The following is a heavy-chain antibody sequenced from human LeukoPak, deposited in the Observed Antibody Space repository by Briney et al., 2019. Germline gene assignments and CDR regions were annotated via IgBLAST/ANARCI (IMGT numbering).Heavy chain of an antibody. CDR3: ATYGGYCSGGSCYSFDY. D-gene: IGHD2-15*01. CDR1: ANTFNNYY. Sequence: GASVNLSCKASANTFNNYYMHWVRQAPGQGLEWMGVINPSRGSTAYAQKFQGRVTMTRDTSTSTVYMDPSSLTSDDTAMYYCATYGGYCSGGSCYSFDYWGQGGMVGVSS. J-gene: IGHJ4*02. CDR2: INPSRGST. V-gene: IGHV1-46*02.